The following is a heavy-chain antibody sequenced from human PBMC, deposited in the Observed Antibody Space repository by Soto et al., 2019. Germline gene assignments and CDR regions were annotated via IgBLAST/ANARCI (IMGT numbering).Heavy chain of an antibody. V-gene: IGHV4-59*08. Sequence: LSLTCTVSGGSISSYYWSWIRQPPGKGLEWIGYIYYSGSTNYNPSLKSRVTISVDTSKNQFSLKLSSVTAADTAVYYCARHWAGYETEFDYWGQGTLVTVSS. J-gene: IGHJ4*02. CDR1: GGSISSYY. CDR3: ARHWAGYETEFDY. D-gene: IGHD6-13*01. CDR2: IYYSGST.